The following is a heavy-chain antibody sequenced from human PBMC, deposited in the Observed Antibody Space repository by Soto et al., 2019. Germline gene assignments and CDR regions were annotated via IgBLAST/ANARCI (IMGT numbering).Heavy chain of an antibody. CDR2: IVVGSGNT. D-gene: IGHD2-15*01. V-gene: IGHV1-58*01. CDR3: ARDHSVSTPLDGIYV. J-gene: IGHJ6*02. Sequence: SVKVSCKASGFTFTSSAVQWVRQARGQRLEWIGWIVVGSGNTNYAQKFQERVTITRDMSTSTAYMELSSLRAEDTAVYYCARDHSVSTPLDGIYVWGHGTTVTVSS. CDR1: GFTFTSSA.